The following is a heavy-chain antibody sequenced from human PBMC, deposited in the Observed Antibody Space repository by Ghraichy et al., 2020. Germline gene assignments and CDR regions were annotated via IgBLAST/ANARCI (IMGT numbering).Heavy chain of an antibody. CDR3: AKATYENGGYYYAL. D-gene: IGHD3-22*01. CDR1: GFTFSSYA. CDR2: ISGSGGDT. Sequence: GESLNISCAASGFTFSSYAMNWVRQAPGKGLDWVSSISGSGGDTYYADSVKGRFTISRDNSKNTVHLQMSSLRAEDTAVYYCAKATYENGGYYYALWGQGTLVTVSS. J-gene: IGHJ4*02. V-gene: IGHV3-23*01.